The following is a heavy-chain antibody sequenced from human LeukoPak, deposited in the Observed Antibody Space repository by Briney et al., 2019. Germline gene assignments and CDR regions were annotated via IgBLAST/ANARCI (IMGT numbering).Heavy chain of an antibody. V-gene: IGHV3-30*02. CDR2: IRYDGSNK. CDR1: GFTFSSYG. CDR3: AKDYFDRSSPHAFDI. Sequence: PGGSLRLSCAASGFTFSSYGMHWVRQAPGKGLEWVAFIRYDGSNKYYADSVKGRFTISRDNSKNTLYLQMNSLRAEDTAVYYCAKDYFDRSSPHAFDIWGQGTMVTVSS. D-gene: IGHD6-6*01. J-gene: IGHJ3*02.